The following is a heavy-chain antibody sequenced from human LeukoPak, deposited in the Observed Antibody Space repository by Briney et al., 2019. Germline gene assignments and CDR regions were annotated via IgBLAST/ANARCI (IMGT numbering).Heavy chain of an antibody. V-gene: IGHV4-34*01. D-gene: IGHD2-8*02. CDR2: INHSGST. CDR1: GGSFSGYY. J-gene: IGHJ4*02. Sequence: PSETLSLTCAVYGGSFSGYYWSWIRQPPGKGLEWIGEINHSGSTTYNPSLKSRVTISVDTSKNQFSLKLSSVTAADTAVYYCARGLYWAYFDYWGQGTLVTVSS. CDR3: ARGLYWAYFDY.